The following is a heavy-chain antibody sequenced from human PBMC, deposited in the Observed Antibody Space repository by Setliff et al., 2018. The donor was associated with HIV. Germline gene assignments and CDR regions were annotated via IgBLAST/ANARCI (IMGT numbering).Heavy chain of an antibody. V-gene: IGHV4-4*02. CDR1: GASIRSSAW. D-gene: IGHD3-9*01. Sequence: ASETLSLTCVVSGASIRSSAWWSWVRQSPGKRPEWIGEIDQSGTTNYNPSLKSRVTVSVDASKNLFSLKVKSVTAADTAVYYCVIRRNFDWLFKSGPFDHWGQGLLVTVSS. CDR3: VIRRNFDWLFKSGPFDH. J-gene: IGHJ4*01. CDR2: IDQSGTT.